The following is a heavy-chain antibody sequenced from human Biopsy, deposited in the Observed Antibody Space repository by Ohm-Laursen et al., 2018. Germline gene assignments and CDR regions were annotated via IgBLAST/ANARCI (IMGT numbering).Heavy chain of an antibody. V-gene: IGHV1-46*01. Sequence: ASAKASCKGSEFSFRRNATHRGRQAPGRGLEWMVIISLRGGGPMDTQKPQDRLTMTRDTSTSTVHMELKSLKSEDTAVYYCAIFEGYSDDILDYEHCGMDVWGQGTTVTVSS. CDR3: AIFEGYSDDILDYEHCGMDV. CDR2: ISLRGGGP. J-gene: IGHJ6*02. D-gene: IGHD1-26*01. CDR1: EFSFRRNA.